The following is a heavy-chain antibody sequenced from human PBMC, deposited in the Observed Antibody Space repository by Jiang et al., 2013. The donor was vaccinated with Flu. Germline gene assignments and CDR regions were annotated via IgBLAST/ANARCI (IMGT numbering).Heavy chain of an antibody. CDR1: GYTFTKYY. V-gene: IGHV1-46*01. Sequence: CKASGYTFTKYYVHWARQAPGQGFEWMAVIDPRGGGTTYSQNFQDRVTLTRDTSTSTAFMDLTSLTSDDTAVYYCATYGSGRDAWFDSWGQGTLV. CDR2: IDPRGGGT. CDR3: ATYGSGRDAWFDS. J-gene: IGHJ5*01. D-gene: IGHD3-10*01.